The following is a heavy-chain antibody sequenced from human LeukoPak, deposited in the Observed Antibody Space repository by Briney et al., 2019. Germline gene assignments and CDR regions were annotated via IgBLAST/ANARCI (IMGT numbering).Heavy chain of an antibody. CDR1: GFTFSSYS. D-gene: IGHD2-15*01. CDR2: ISSSSTI. V-gene: IGHV3-48*04. CDR3: ASATRELLNDAFDI. J-gene: IGHJ3*02. Sequence: GGSLRLSCAASGFTFSSYSMNWVRQAPGKGLEWVSYISSSSTIYYADSVKGRFTISRDNAKNSLYLQMNSLRAEDTAVYYCASATRELLNDAFDIWGQGTMVTVSS.